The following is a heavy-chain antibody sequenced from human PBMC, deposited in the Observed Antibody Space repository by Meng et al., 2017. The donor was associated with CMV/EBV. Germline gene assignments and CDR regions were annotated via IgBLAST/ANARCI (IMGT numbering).Heavy chain of an antibody. D-gene: IGHD3-10*01. J-gene: IGHJ3*01. CDR1: GGAISSNY. CDR2: IFYSGTI. Sequence: GSLRLSCTVSGGAISSNYWNWIRQLPGKGLEWIGFIFYSGTIKHNPSLRSRATISVDTSKNEFSLKLTSVTSADTAVYYCARVLPLSGSGSPDVFDVWGQGTVVTVSS. V-gene: IGHV4-59*13. CDR3: ARVLPLSGSGSPDVFDV.